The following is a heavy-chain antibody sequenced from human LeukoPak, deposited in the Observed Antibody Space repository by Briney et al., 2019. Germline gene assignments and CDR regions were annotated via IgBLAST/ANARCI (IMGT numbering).Heavy chain of an antibody. Sequence: GGSLRLSCAASGFTFSSYAMSWVRQAPGKGLEWVSAISGSGGSTYHADSVKGRFTISRDNSQNTLYLQMNSLRAEDTAVYYCAKGWYSSSWYYMDVWGKGTTVTVSS. J-gene: IGHJ6*03. CDR1: GFTFSSYA. CDR2: ISGSGGST. CDR3: AKGWYSSSWYYMDV. V-gene: IGHV3-23*01. D-gene: IGHD6-13*01.